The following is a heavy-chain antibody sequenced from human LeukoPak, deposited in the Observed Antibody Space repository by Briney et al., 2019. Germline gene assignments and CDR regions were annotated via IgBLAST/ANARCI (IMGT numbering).Heavy chain of an antibody. CDR1: GGTFSSYA. CDR2: IIPIFGTA. J-gene: IGHJ6*03. CDR3: ARAGKGPGWREQRPISMDV. V-gene: IGHV1-69*05. Sequence: SVKVSCKASGGTFSSYAISWVRQAPGQGLEWMGGIIPIFGTANYAQKFQGRVTITTDESTSTAYMELSGLRSEDTAVYYCARAGKGPGWREQRPISMDVWGKGTTVTVSS. D-gene: IGHD6-25*01.